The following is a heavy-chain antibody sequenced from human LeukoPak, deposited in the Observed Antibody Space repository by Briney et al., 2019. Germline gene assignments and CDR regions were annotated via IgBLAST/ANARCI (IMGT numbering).Heavy chain of an antibody. CDR3: TKDLSTSHCTTAMCYYFDY. V-gene: IGHV3-30*02. CDR2: IRYGGTGQ. CDR1: GYTFSDYG. D-gene: IGHD2/OR15-2a*01. Sequence: GGSLRFSCAAYGYTFSDYGMLWVRQAPGKGLEGAASIRYGGTGQYNADSVKGRFTISRDNSRNTLYLQMNSLRGEDTAIYYCTKDLSTSHCTTAMCYYFDYWGLGTLVTVSS. J-gene: IGHJ4*01.